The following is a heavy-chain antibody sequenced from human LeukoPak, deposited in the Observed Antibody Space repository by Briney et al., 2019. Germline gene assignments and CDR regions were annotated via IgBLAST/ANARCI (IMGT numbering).Heavy chain of an antibody. D-gene: IGHD2-15*01. CDR2: IPYDGSNK. J-gene: IGHJ3*02. CDR1: GFTFSNYG. Sequence: PGGSLRLSCAASGFTFSNYGMHWVRQAPGKGLEWVAVIPYDGSNKYYADSGKGRFTISRDNSKNTLYLQMNSLTAEDTAVYYCAKQDEYCSGGSCYPAFDIWGQGTMVTVSS. CDR3: AKQDEYCSGGSCYPAFDI. V-gene: IGHV3-30*18.